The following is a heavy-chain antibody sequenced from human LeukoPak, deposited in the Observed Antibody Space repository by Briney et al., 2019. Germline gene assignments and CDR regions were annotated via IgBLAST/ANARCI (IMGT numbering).Heavy chain of an antibody. V-gene: IGHV1-69*13. CDR3: ASSIAALPDAFDI. D-gene: IGHD6-6*01. J-gene: IGHJ3*02. CDR2: IIPIFGTA. Sequence: SVKVSCKASGGTFSSYAISWVRQAPGQGLEWMGGIIPIFGTANYAQKFQGRVTITADESTSTAYMELSSLRSEDTAVYYCASSIAALPDAFDIWGQGTMVTVSS. CDR1: GGTFSSYA.